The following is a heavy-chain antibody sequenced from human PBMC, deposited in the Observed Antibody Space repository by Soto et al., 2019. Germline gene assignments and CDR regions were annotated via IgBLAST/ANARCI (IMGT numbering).Heavy chain of an antibody. D-gene: IGHD5-12*01. CDR3: ATSYDSGFDP. CDR2: ISPYNGNT. J-gene: IGHJ5*02. Sequence: QIQLVQSGAEVKKPGASVRVSCKASGYAFSNYGISWIRQAPGLGLEWMGWISPYNGNTDYAQSLXGRVTMTTDTSTNTAYMELRSLTSDDTAVYYCATSYDSGFDPWGQGTLVTVSS. CDR1: GYAFSNYG. V-gene: IGHV1-18*04.